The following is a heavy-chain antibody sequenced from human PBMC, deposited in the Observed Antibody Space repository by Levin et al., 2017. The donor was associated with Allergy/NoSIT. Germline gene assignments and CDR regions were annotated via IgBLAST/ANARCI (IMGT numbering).Heavy chain of an antibody. CDR3: AGMKRNIRQAFGI. CDR2: ISSSSSSI. D-gene: IGHD2/OR15-2a*01. Sequence: GESLKISCVASGVAFSSYSMNWVRQAPGKGLEWISYISSSSSSIDYADSWKGRFTISRDKAKNSLFLQMNSLRDEHTAVYFCAGMKRNIRQAFGIWSQATMVAVSS. V-gene: IGHV3-48*02. J-gene: IGHJ3*02. CDR1: GVAFSSYS.